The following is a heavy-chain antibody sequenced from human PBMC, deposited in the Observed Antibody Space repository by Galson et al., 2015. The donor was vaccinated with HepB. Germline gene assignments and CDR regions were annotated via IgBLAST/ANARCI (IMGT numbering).Heavy chain of an antibody. CDR3: ATGEDGHSY. V-gene: IGHV3-15*01. J-gene: IGHJ4*02. CDR2: IKSKTYGETT. CDR1: GFTFSNAW. D-gene: IGHD5-24*01. Sequence: SLRLSCAASGFTFSNAWMNWVRQAPGKGLEWVGRIKSKTYGETTDYAAHVKGRLTISRDDSKKTLYLQMNNLKTEDTAVFYCATGEDGHSYWGQGTLVTVSA.